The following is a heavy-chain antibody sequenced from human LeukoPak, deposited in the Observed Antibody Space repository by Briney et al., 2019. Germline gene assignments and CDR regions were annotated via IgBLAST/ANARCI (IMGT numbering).Heavy chain of an antibody. CDR3: ARAWGSGSYWYPTR. CDR2: INSDGSST. J-gene: IGHJ4*02. D-gene: IGHD3-10*01. Sequence: GGSLRLSCAASGFTFCSYWMHWVRQAPGKGLVWVSRINSDGSSTSYADSVKGRFTISRDNSKNTLYLQMNSLRAEDTAVYYCARAWGSGSYWYPTRWGQGTLVTVSS. CDR1: GFTFCSYW. V-gene: IGHV3-74*01.